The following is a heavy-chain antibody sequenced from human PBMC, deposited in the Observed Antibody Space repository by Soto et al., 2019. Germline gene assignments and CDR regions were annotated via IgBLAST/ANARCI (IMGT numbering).Heavy chain of an antibody. J-gene: IGHJ4*02. V-gene: IGHV1-24*01. CDR1: GYTLTELS. Sequence: QVQLVQSGAEVKKPGDSVKVTCKVSGYTLTELSMHWVRQAPGKGLEWMGGFDPEDGETIYAQKFQGRVTMTEDTSTDTAYMELSSLRSEDTAVYYCATGPPSTTVTNSPFDYWGQGTLVTVSS. CDR3: ATGPPSTTVTNSPFDY. CDR2: FDPEDGET. D-gene: IGHD4-17*01.